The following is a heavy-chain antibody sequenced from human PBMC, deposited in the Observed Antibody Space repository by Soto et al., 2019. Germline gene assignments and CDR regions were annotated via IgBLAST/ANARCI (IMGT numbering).Heavy chain of an antibody. J-gene: IGHJ6*02. Sequence: QVQLMQSGAEVKKPGASVKVSCKASGYTFTSYGISWVRQAPGQGLEWMGWIGAYNGNTNYAQKLQGRVTMTTDTSTSTAYMELRSLRSDDTAVYYCARDRIDSSGYYGGYYYYGMDVWGQGTTVTVSS. V-gene: IGHV1-18*01. D-gene: IGHD3-22*01. CDR1: GYTFTSYG. CDR3: ARDRIDSSGYYGGYYYYGMDV. CDR2: IGAYNGNT.